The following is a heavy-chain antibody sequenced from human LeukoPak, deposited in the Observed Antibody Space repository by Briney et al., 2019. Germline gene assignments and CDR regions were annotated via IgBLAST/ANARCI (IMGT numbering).Heavy chain of an antibody. Sequence: PGGSLRLSCAASGFTLDDYGMSWVRQATGKGREWVSGINWNGGSTGYADSVKGRFAISRDNAKNSLYLQMNSLRAEDTALYYCARGAGYCSSTSCQLDYWGQGTLVTVSS. D-gene: IGHD2-2*01. V-gene: IGHV3-20*04. CDR3: ARGAGYCSSTSCQLDY. CDR1: GFTLDDYG. CDR2: INWNGGST. J-gene: IGHJ4*02.